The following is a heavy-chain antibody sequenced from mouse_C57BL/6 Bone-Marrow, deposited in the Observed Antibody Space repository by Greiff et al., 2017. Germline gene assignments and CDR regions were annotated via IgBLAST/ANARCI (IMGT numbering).Heavy chain of an antibody. D-gene: IGHD1-1*01. J-gene: IGHJ2*01. CDR2: INPSSGYT. CDR3: ARRRRFYYGSSYEVYFDY. CDR1: GYTFTSYW. Sequence: QVQLQQSGAELAKPGASVKLSCKASGYTFTSYWMHWVKQRPGQGLEWIGYINPSSGYTKYNQKFKDKATLTADKSSSTAYMQLSSLTYEDSAVYYCARRRRFYYGSSYEVYFDYWGQGTTLTVSS. V-gene: IGHV1-7*01.